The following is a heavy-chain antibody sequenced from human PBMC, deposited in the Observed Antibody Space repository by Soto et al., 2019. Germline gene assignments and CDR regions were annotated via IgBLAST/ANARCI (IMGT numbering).Heavy chain of an antibody. D-gene: IGHD3-16*01. Sequence: EVQLVESGGGLVQPGGSLRLSCAASGFTFSSYWMSWVRQASGKGLEWVANIKQDGSEKYYVDSVKGRFTISRDNAKNSLYLQMNSLRAEDTAVYYCARKGFRRVMSYYGMDVSGQGTTVTVSS. J-gene: IGHJ6*02. CDR3: ARKGFRRVMSYYGMDV. V-gene: IGHV3-7*04. CDR2: IKQDGSEK. CDR1: GFTFSSYW.